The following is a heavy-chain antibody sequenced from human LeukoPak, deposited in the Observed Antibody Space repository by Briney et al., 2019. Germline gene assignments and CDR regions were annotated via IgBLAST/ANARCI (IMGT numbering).Heavy chain of an antibody. Sequence: PSGTLSLTCAVSGGSISSYYWSWIRQPPGKGLEWIGYIYYSGSTNYNPSLKSRVTISVDTSKNQFSLKLSSVTAADTAVYYCARGRDSGYWGQGTLVTVSS. J-gene: IGHJ4*02. D-gene: IGHD6-25*01. CDR1: GGSISSYY. CDR3: ARGRDSGY. CDR2: IYYSGST. V-gene: IGHV4-59*01.